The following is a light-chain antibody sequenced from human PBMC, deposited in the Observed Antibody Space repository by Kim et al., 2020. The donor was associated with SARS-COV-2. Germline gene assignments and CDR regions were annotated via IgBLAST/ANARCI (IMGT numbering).Light chain of an antibody. J-gene: IGKJ3*01. Sequence: ASVGDRVTMTCRTTQSVSSHLNWYQQKPGRAPKLLISAASTLQGGVPSRFSGSGSETDFTLTISSLQPEDFATCFCQQSYITPFTFGPGTNVDIK. CDR3: QQSYITPFT. CDR2: AAS. CDR1: QSVSSH. V-gene: IGKV1-39*01.